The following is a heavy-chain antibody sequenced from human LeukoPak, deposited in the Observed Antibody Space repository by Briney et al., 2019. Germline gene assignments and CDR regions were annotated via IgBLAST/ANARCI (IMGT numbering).Heavy chain of an antibody. CDR2: ISSSGGST. CDR3: AKGDLYYYDSSGYKSLNYFDY. CDR1: GFTFSSYA. J-gene: IGHJ4*02. V-gene: IGHV3-23*01. D-gene: IGHD3-22*01. Sequence: GGSLRLSCAASGFTFSSYAMSWVRQAPGKGLEWVSAISSSGGSTYYADSVKGRFTISRDNSKNTLYLQMNSLRAEDTAVYYCAKGDLYYYDSSGYKSLNYFDYWGQGTLVTVSS.